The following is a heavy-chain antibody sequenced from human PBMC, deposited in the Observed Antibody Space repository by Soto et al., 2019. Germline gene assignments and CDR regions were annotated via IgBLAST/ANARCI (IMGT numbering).Heavy chain of an antibody. CDR2: INHSGST. Sequence: SETLSLTCAVYGGSFSGYYWSWIRQPPGKGLEWIGEINHSGSTNHNPSLKSRVTISVDTSKNQFSLKLSSVTAADTAVYYCARIGGWLQLDYWGQGTLVTVSS. V-gene: IGHV4-34*01. CDR3: ARIGGWLQLDY. J-gene: IGHJ4*02. CDR1: GGSFSGYY. D-gene: IGHD1-1*01.